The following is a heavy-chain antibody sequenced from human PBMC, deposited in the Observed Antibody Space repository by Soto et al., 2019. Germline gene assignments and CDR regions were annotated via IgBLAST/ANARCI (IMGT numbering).Heavy chain of an antibody. V-gene: IGHV5-10-1*01. CDR2: IDPSDSQT. CDR3: ARQIYDSDTGPNFQYYFDS. Sequence: GESLKISCKGSGYSFAGYWITWLRQKPGKGLEWMGRIDPSDSQTYYSPSFRGHVTISVTKSITTVFLQWSSLRASDTAMYYCARQIYDSDTGPNFQYYFDSWGQGTPVTVSS. CDR1: GYSFAGYW. J-gene: IGHJ4*02. D-gene: IGHD3-22*01.